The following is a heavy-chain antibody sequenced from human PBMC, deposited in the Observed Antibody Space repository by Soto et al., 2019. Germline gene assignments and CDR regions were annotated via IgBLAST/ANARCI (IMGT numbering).Heavy chain of an antibody. Sequence: EVQLVQSGAEVKKSGESLKISCKGSGYNFGNYWIAWVRQMPGKGLEWMGIIYLGDSDVKYSPSFQGQVTISADKSIRTAYLQWSSLQASDTAIYSCATPRGSWGQGTLVTVSS. CDR2: IYLGDSDV. V-gene: IGHV5-51*03. J-gene: IGHJ5*02. D-gene: IGHD3-10*01. CDR1: GYNFGNYW. CDR3: ATPRGS.